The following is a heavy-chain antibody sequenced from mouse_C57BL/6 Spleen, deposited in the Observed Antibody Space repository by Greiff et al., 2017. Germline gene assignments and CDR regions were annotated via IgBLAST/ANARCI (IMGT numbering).Heavy chain of an antibody. V-gene: IGHV1-55*01. CDR3: ASRYGSSLDY. J-gene: IGHJ2*01. CDR2: IYPGSGST. CDR1: GYTFTSYW. D-gene: IGHD1-1*01. Sequence: QVQLQQPGAELVKPGASVKMSCKASGYTFTSYWITWVKQRPGQGLEWIGDIYPGSGSTTYNEKFKSKATLTVDTSSSTAYMELSSLTSEASAVYNCASRYGSSLDYWGKGTTLTVAS.